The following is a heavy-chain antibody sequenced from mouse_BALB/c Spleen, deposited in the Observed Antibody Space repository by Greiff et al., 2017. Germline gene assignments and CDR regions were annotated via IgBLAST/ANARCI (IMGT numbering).Heavy chain of an antibody. D-gene: IGHD2-3*01. CDR2: IWAGGST. V-gene: IGHV2-9*02. CDR1: GFSLTSYG. Sequence: VKLMESGPGLVAPSQSLSITCTVSGFSLTSYGVHWVRQPPGKGLEWLGVIWAGGSTNYNSALMSRLSISKDNSKSQVFLKMNSLQTDDTAMYYCARDYGGYYPAWFAYWGQGTLVTVSA. CDR3: ARDYGGYYPAWFAY. J-gene: IGHJ3*01.